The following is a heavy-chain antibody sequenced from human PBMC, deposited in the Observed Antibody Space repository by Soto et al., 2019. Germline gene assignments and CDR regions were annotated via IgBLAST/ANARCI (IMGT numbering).Heavy chain of an antibody. D-gene: IGHD6-13*01. V-gene: IGHV4-39*01. CDR2: IYYSGST. Sequence: SETLSLTCTVSGGSISSSSYYWGWIRQPPGKGLEWIGSIYYSGSTYYNPSLKSRVTISVDTSKNQFSLKLSSVTAADTAVYYCATTGIAAAGTGENYYYYYGMDVWGQGTTVTVSS. CDR1: GGSISSSSYY. CDR3: ATTGIAAAGTGENYYYYYGMDV. J-gene: IGHJ6*02.